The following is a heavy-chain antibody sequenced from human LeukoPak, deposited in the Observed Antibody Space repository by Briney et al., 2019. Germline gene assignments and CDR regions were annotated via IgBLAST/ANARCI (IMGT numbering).Heavy chain of an antibody. J-gene: IGHJ5*02. D-gene: IGHD2-2*01. CDR3: ARDLAGGCFPSSPSCGNWSDP. CDR2: ISYDGSNK. V-gene: IGHV3-30-3*01. Sequence: GGSLRLSCAASGFTFSSYAMHWVRQAPGKGLEWVAVISYDGSNKYYADSVKGRFTISRDNSKNTLYLQMNSLRAEDTAVYYCARDLAGGCFPSSPSCGNWSDPGAREPWSPSPQ. CDR1: GFTFSSYA.